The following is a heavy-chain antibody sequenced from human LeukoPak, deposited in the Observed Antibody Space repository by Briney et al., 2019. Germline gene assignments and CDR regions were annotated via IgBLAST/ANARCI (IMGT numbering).Heavy chain of an antibody. D-gene: IGHD6-13*01. CDR3: ATAIATPGGY. J-gene: IGHJ4*02. Sequence: PGGSLRLSCAASGFTFSIYWMHWVRQAPGKGLVWVSRISSDGSNTVYADFVKGRFTISRDNAKKTLYLQMNSLRAEDTAVYYCATAIATPGGYWGQGTLVTVSS. CDR2: ISSDGSNT. CDR1: GFTFSIYW. V-gene: IGHV3-74*01.